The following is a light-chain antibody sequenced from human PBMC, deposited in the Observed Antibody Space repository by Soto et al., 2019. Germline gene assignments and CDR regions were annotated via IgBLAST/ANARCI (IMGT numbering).Light chain of an antibody. CDR2: YIS. CDR1: QSAGNF. CDR3: QQYNSSAPVR. J-gene: IGKJ5*01. Sequence: CCSASQSAGNFLAWYQQKPGQAPRLLIYYISTRATGIPARFSGCGSGTELSHTSLRSQSAGFAVYSSQQYNSSAPVRFAQGTRLEIK. V-gene: IGKV3D-15*02.